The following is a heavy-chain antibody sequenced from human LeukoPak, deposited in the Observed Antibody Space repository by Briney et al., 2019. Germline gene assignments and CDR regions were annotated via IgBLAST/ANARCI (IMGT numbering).Heavy chain of an antibody. V-gene: IGHV3-30*18. CDR3: AKDRSLSVRHLDY. CDR2: ISYDGSNK. CDR1: GFTFSSYD. J-gene: IGHJ4*02. D-gene: IGHD1-1*01. Sequence: PGGSLRLSCAASGFTFSSYDMPWVRQAPGKGLEWVAVISYDGSNKYYADSVKGRFTISRDNSKNTLYLQMNSLRAEDTAVYYCAKDRSLSVRHLDYWGQGTLVTVSS.